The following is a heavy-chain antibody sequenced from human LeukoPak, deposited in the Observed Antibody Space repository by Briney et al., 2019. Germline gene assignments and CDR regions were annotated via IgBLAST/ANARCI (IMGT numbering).Heavy chain of an antibody. J-gene: IGHJ4*02. CDR1: GFTFDDYA. CDR3: AKVPQRYSSGWYGSGVDY. V-gene: IGHV3-9*01. CDR2: ISWNSGSI. Sequence: PGGSLRLSCAASGFTFDDYAMHWVRQAPGEGLEWVSGISWNSGSIGYADSVKGRFTISRDNAKNSLYLQMNSLRAEDTALYYCAKVPQRYSSGWYGSGVDYWGQGTLVTVSS. D-gene: IGHD6-19*01.